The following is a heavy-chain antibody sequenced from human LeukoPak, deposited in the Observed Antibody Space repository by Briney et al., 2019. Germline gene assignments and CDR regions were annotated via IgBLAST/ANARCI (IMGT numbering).Heavy chain of an antibody. CDR1: GFNFSTYN. CDR3: AKESQQLVPLGYFQH. CDR2: ISGSGGST. Sequence: GGSLRLSCAASGFNFSTYNVNWVRQAPGKGLEWVSAISGSGGSTYYADSVKGRFTISRDNSKNTLYLQMNSLRAEDTAVYYCAKESQQLVPLGYFQHWGQGTLVTVSS. V-gene: IGHV3-23*01. D-gene: IGHD6-13*01. J-gene: IGHJ1*01.